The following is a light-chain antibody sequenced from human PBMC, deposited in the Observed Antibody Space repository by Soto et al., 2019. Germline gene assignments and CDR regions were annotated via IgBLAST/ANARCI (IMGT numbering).Light chain of an antibody. CDR2: DVS. Sequence: QSVLTQPASVSGSPGQSITVSCTGTSSDIGVYNYVSWYQQHPGKAPTVMIYDVSNRPSGVSNRFSGSKSGNTASLTISGLQDDDEADYYCSSYTINSTLVFGTGTKLTVL. V-gene: IGLV2-14*01. CDR1: SSDIGVYNY. CDR3: SSYTINSTLV. J-gene: IGLJ1*01.